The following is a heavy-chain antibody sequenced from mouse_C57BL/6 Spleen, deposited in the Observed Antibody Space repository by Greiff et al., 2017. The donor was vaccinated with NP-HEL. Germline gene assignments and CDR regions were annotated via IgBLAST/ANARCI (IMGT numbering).Heavy chain of an antibody. J-gene: IGHJ4*01. Sequence: QVQLQQPGAELVKPGASVKLSCKASGYTFTSYWMHWVKQRPGRGLEWIGRIDPNSGGTKYNEKFKSKATLTVDKPSSTASMPLRRLPSEDSAVFCCTMEDDDDLGNAMDDRGQGSEVTVFS. CDR1: GYTFTSYW. CDR2: IDPNSGGT. CDR3: TMEDDDDLGNAMDD. D-gene: IGHD2-3*01. V-gene: IGHV1-72*01.